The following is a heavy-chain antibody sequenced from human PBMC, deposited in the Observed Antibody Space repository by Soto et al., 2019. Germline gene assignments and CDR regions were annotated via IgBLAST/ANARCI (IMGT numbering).Heavy chain of an antibody. J-gene: IGHJ6*02. CDR2: MNPNSGNT. V-gene: IGHV1-8*01. CDR3: ARAYPRGVYDFWSGYYYYYGMDV. D-gene: IGHD3-3*01. Sequence: ASVKVSCKASGYTFTSYDINWVRQATGQGLEWMGWMNPNSGNTGYAQKFQGRVTMTRNTSISTAYMELSSLRSEDTAVYYCARAYPRGVYDFWSGYYYYYGMDVWGQGTTVTVSS. CDR1: GYTFTSYD.